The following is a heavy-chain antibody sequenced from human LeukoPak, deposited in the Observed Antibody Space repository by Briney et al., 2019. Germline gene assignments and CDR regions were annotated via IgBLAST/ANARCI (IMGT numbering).Heavy chain of an antibody. D-gene: IGHD3-9*01. CDR3: ANSDMQYFDWLSHEYFQH. CDR1: GFIFNNYA. Sequence: GGSLRLSCEASGFIFNNYAMSWVRQAPGMGLHWVSTISGGDYSTYYADSVKGRFTISRDNSKNTLYLQMNSLRAEDTAVYYCANSDMQYFDWLSHEYFQHWGQGTLVTVSS. V-gene: IGHV3-23*01. J-gene: IGHJ1*01. CDR2: ISGGDYST.